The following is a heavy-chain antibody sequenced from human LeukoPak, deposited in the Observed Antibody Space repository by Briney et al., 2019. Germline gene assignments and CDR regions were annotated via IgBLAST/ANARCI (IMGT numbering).Heavy chain of an antibody. CDR1: GFTFSSYG. D-gene: IGHD3-22*01. V-gene: IGHV3-30*18. CDR3: AKDSPDTYYYDSSDGYYFDY. Sequence: PGRSLRLSCAASGFTFSSYGMHWVRQAPGKGLEWVAVISYDGSNKYYADSVKGRFTISRDNSKNTLYLQMNSLRAEDTAVYYCAKDSPDTYYYDSSDGYYFDYWGQGTLVTVSS. CDR2: ISYDGSNK. J-gene: IGHJ4*02.